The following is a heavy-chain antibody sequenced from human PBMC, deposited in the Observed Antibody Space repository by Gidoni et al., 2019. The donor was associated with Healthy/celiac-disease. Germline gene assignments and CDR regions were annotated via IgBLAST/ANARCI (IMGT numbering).Heavy chain of an antibody. D-gene: IGHD3-22*01. V-gene: IGHV4-59*01. CDR1: GGTISSYY. CDR3: ARDRGYYYASSGYSNWYFDL. J-gene: IGHJ2*01. CDR2: IDSSGST. Sequence: QGQLQESGPGLVKPSETRSLTCTVSGGTISSYYWNWIRQPPGKGLEWIGYIDSSGSTNYNPSLKSRVTISVDTSKNQFSLKLSSVTAADTAVYYCARDRGYYYASSGYSNWYFDLWGRGTLVTVSS.